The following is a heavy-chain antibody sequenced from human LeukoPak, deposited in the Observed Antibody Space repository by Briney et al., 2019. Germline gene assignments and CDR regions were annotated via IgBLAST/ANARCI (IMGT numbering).Heavy chain of an antibody. CDR1: GYSFTSYW. J-gene: IGHJ4*02. V-gene: IGHV5-51*01. Sequence: GESLKISCKGSGYSFTSYWIGWVRQMPGKGLEWLGIIYPDDSDTRYSPSFQGQVSFSADKSISTAYLQWSSLKASDTAMYYCARGISGVGATKYFDYWGQGTLVTVSS. CDR2: IYPDDSDT. D-gene: IGHD1-26*01. CDR3: ARGISGVGATKYFDY.